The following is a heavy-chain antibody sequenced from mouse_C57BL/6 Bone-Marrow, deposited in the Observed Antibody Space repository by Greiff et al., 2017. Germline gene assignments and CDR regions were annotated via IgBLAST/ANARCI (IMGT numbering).Heavy chain of an antibody. V-gene: IGHV1-82*01. CDR2: IYPGDGDT. Sequence: VQLQQSGPELVKPGASVKISCKASGYAFSSSWMNWVKQRPGKGLEWIGRIYPGDGDTNYNGKFKGKATLTADKSSSTAYMQLSSLTSEDSAVYFCGREFILDYWGQGTTLTVSS. D-gene: IGHD1-1*01. J-gene: IGHJ2*01. CDR3: GREFILDY. CDR1: GYAFSSSW.